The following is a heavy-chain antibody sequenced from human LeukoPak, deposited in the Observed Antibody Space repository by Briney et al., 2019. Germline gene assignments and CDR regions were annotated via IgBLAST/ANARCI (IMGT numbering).Heavy chain of an antibody. J-gene: IGHJ5*02. V-gene: IGHV3-7*05. CDR1: GFTFSNYW. CDR3: ARDTSGYYYNWFDP. D-gene: IGHD3-3*01. CDR2: IKQDGSEK. Sequence: AGGSLRLSCAASGFTFSNYWMYWVRQAPGKGLEWVANIKQDGSEKYYVDSVKGRFTISRDNAKNSLYLQMNSLRAEDTAVYYCARDTSGYYYNWFDPWGQGTLVTVSS.